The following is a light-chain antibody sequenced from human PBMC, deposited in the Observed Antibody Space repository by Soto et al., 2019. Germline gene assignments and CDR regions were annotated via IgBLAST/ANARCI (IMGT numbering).Light chain of an antibody. Sequence: EIVMTQSPATLSVSPGERATLSCRASQSVSSKLAWYQQKPGQPPRLLIYAASMRETGVPPRFSGSGSGTEFTLTISNLQSEDFAIYFCQEFNKWPWTFGQGTKVDIK. J-gene: IGKJ1*01. CDR3: QEFNKWPWT. CDR1: QSVSSK. V-gene: IGKV3-15*01. CDR2: AAS.